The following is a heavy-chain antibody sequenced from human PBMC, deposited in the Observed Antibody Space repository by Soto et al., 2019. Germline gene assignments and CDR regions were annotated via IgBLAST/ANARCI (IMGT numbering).Heavy chain of an antibody. CDR3: ARGSAASEQWLLNWFDP. Sequence: SETLSLTCAVYGGSFSGYYWSWIRQPPGKGLEWIGEINHSGSTNYNPSLKSRVTISVDTSKNQFSLKLSSVTAADTAVYYCARGSAASEQWLLNWFDPWGQGTLVTVSS. J-gene: IGHJ5*02. V-gene: IGHV4-34*01. D-gene: IGHD6-19*01. CDR1: GGSFSGYY. CDR2: INHSGST.